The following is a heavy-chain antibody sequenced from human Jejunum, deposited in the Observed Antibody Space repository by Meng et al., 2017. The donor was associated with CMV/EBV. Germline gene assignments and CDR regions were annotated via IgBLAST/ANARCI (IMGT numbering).Heavy chain of an antibody. CDR1: GGSVSGHY. J-gene: IGHJ4*02. Sequence: QVQLHQWGAGILRPSETLSLTCAVYGGSVSGHYWSLIRQTPGKGLEWFGEMNPSGVTIYNPSLKGRVTISVDTSKNQFSLKLTSVTAADTALYYCARELGYCSGGNCYGGTFDYWGQGTLVTVSS. CDR3: ARELGYCSGGNCYGGTFDY. D-gene: IGHD2-15*01. CDR2: MNPSGVT. V-gene: IGHV4-34*01.